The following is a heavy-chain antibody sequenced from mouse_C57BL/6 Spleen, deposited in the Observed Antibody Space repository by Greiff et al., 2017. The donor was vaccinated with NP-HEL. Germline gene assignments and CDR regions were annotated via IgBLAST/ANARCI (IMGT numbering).Heavy chain of an antibody. CDR1: GYTFTSYW. Sequence: QVHVKQPGTELVKPGASVKLSCKASGYTFTSYWMHWVKQRPGQGLEWIGNINPSNGGTNYNEKFKSKATLTVDKSSSTAYMQLSSLTSEDSAVYYCARWDYYGSGDFDYWGQGTTLTVSS. J-gene: IGHJ2*01. V-gene: IGHV1-53*01. CDR2: INPSNGGT. CDR3: ARWDYYGSGDFDY. D-gene: IGHD1-1*01.